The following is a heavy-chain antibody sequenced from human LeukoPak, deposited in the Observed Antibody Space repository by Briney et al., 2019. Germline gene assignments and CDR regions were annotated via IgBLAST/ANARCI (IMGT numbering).Heavy chain of an antibody. CDR2: MNPNSGNT. CDR3: ARGGYSYGYDDAFDI. Sequence: RASVKVSCKASGYTFSNYDINWVRQATGQGLEWMGWMNPNSGNTGYAQKFQGRVTITRNTSISTAYMELSSLRSEDTAVYYCARGGYSYGYDDAFDIWGQGTMVTVSS. D-gene: IGHD5-18*01. J-gene: IGHJ3*02. CDR1: GYTFSNYD. V-gene: IGHV1-8*01.